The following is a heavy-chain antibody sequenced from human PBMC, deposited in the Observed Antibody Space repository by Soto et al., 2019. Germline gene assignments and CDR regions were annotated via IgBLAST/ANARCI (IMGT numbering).Heavy chain of an antibody. V-gene: IGHV4-4*07. D-gene: IGHD4-17*01. CDR1: VESVSKYD. CDR2: IHSTRSP. J-gene: IGHJ5*02. Sequence: PSQTLSLTCTVSVESVSKYDWNWIRQPAGKGLEWIGRIHSTRSPDYNPSLKSRVTLSVDTSKNQFSLKLSLTSVTAADTAVYYCARSPAYGDYANLDTWGQGTLVTVSS. CDR3: ARSPAYGDYANLDT.